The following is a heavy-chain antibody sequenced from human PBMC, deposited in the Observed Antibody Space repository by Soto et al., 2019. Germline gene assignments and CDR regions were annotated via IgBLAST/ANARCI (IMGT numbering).Heavy chain of an antibody. J-gene: IGHJ5*02. CDR1: SGSLSGYY. CDR3: ARGASLYGSGTYEDWFYP. Sequence: PSETLSLTCAVYSGSLSGYYWSWIRQRPGKGLEWIGQSNHRGSIFYNPSLESRVTISVDTSKNHFSLRVSSVTAADTAVYYCARGASLYGSGTYEDWFYPWGQGTLVTVSS. CDR2: SNHRGSI. V-gene: IGHV4-34*01. D-gene: IGHD3-10*01.